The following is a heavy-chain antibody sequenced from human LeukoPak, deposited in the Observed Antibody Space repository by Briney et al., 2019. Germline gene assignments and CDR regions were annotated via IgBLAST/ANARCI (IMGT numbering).Heavy chain of an antibody. CDR1: GFTFSSYW. J-gene: IGHJ4*02. CDR2: IKQDGSEK. D-gene: IGHD5-24*01. CDR3: ARGGDGYNYSPFDY. Sequence: PGGSLRPSCAASGFTFSSYWMSWVRQAPGKGLEWVANIKQDGSEKYYVDSVKGRFTISRDNAKNSLYLQMNSLRAEDTAVYYCARGGDGYNYSPFDYWGQGTLVTVSS. V-gene: IGHV3-7*01.